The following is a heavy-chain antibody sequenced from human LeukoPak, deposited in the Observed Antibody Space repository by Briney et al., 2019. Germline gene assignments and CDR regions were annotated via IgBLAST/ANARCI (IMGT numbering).Heavy chain of an antibody. CDR3: TQYDSSGYYPANCHDY. D-gene: IGHD3-22*01. V-gene: IGHV3-23*01. Sequence: GGSLRLSCAASGFTFNSYAMSWVRQAPGKGLEWVSAISGSGGSTYYADSVKGRFTISRDNSKNTLYLQMNSLKTEDTAVYYCTQYDSSGYYPANCHDYWGQGTLVTVSS. CDR1: GFTFNSYA. J-gene: IGHJ4*02. CDR2: ISGSGGST.